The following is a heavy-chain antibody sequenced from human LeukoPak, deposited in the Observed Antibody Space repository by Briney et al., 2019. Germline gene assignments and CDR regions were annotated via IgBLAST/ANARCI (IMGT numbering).Heavy chain of an antibody. J-gene: IGHJ4*02. CDR1: GFTFSSYG. D-gene: IGHD2-2*01. V-gene: IGHV3-33*01. CDR2: IWYDGSNK. Sequence: GGSLRLSCAASGFTFSSYGMHWVRQAPGKGLEWVAVIWYDGSNKYYADSVKGRFTISRDNSKNTLYLQMNSLRAEDTAVYYCAASLPNIVVVPATKGPFGYWGQGALVTVSS. CDR3: AASLPNIVVVPATKGPFGY.